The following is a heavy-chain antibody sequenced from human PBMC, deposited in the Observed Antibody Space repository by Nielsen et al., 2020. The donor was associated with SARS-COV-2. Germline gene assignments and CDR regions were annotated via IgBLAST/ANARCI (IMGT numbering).Heavy chain of an antibody. CDR1: GFTFSSYA. CDR3: ARVYYDEPRMDV. V-gene: IGHV3-30*04. CDR2: ISYDGSNK. Sequence: GESLKISCAASGFTFSSYAMHWVRQAPGKGLEWVAVISYDGSNKYYADSVKGRFTISRDNSKNTLYLQMNSLRAEDTAVYYCARVYYDEPRMDVWGQGTTVTVSS. D-gene: IGHD3-22*01. J-gene: IGHJ6*02.